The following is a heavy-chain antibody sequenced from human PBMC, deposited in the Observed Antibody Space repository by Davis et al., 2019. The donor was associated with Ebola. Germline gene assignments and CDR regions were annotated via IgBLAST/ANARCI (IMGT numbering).Heavy chain of an antibody. CDR1: GFTVSSYY. J-gene: IGHJ4*02. V-gene: IGHV3-74*01. CDR3: ARDQMDIVLVPVVGFDY. Sequence: GESLKISCAASGFTVSSYYMTWVRQAPGKGLVWVSRINSDGSSTSYADSVKGRFTISRDNSKNTLYLQLNSLRAEDTAVYYCARDQMDIVLVPVVGFDYWGQGTLVTVSS. D-gene: IGHD2-2*03. CDR2: INSDGSST.